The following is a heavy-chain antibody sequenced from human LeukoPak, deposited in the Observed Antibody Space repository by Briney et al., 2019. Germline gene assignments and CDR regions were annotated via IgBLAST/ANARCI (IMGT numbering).Heavy chain of an antibody. CDR3: ARHGIAAPYYFDY. J-gene: IGHJ4*02. CDR2: ISSSGSTM. CDR1: GFTFSSYE. V-gene: IGHV3-48*03. D-gene: IGHD6-13*01. Sequence: PGGSLRLSCAASGFTFSSYEMNWVRQAPGKGLEWVSYISSSGSTMYYADSVKGRFTISRDNAKNSLYLQMNSLRAEDTAVYYCARHGIAAPYYFDYWGQGTLVTVSS.